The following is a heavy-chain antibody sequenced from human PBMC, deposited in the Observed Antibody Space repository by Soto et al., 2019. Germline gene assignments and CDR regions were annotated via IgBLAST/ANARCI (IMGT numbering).Heavy chain of an antibody. CDR1: RDTFNIYA. Sequence: ASVKVSSTASRDTFNIYAVDVVRQAPGQGLEWMGWIIPIFGTANYAQKFQGRVTITADESTSTAYMELSSLRSEDTAVYYCARTADFLDVWGQGTTVTVS. D-gene: IGHD3-3*01. CDR3: ARTADFLDV. V-gene: IGHV1-69*13. J-gene: IGHJ6*02. CDR2: IIPIFGTA.